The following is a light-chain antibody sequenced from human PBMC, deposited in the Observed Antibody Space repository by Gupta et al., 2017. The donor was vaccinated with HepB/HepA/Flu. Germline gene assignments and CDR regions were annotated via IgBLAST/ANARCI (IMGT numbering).Light chain of an antibody. CDR3: HQRYIAPRT. CDR1: QVISRY. CDR2: AAS. Sequence: PSSLASSVGDRVPITLRASQVISRYLNWYQQKPGKAPKLLIYAASSVQSGVPSRFSGSGSGTDFTLTISSLQPEDFATYYCHQRYIAPRTFGPGTKVEIK. J-gene: IGKJ1*01. V-gene: IGKV1-39*01.